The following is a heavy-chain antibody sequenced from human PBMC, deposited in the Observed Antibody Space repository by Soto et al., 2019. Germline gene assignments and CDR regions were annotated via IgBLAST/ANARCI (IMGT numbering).Heavy chain of an antibody. J-gene: IGHJ6*02. Sequence: LRLSCAASGFTVSSNYMSWVRQAPGKGLEWVSVIYSGGSTYYADSVKGRFTISRDNSKNTLYLQMNSLRAEDTAVYYCARDSGYSSGPHYGMDVWGQGTTVTVSS. CDR1: GFTVSSNY. D-gene: IGHD6-19*01. CDR3: ARDSGYSSGPHYGMDV. V-gene: IGHV3-53*01. CDR2: IYSGGST.